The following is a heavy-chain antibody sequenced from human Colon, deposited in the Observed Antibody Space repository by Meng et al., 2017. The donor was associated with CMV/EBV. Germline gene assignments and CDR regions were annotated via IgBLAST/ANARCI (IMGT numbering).Heavy chain of an antibody. CDR2: ISGGNGHT. V-gene: IGHV1-3*01. J-gene: IGHJ4*02. D-gene: IGHD3-9*01. CDR3: ARGSSGFTGYLAY. CDR1: GFVLPTYA. Sequence: CNASGFVLPTYAMYWVRQAPGQRLEWMGWISGGNGHTKYSQRLQGRVSITRDTSTNTAYMELSSLTSEDTAVYYCARGSSGFTGYLAYWGQGTLVTVSS.